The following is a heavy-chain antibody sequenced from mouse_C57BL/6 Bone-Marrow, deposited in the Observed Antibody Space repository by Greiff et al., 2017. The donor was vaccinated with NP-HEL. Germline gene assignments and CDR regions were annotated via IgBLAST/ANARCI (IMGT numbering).Heavy chain of an antibody. J-gene: IGHJ3*01. CDR3: AREGIYGNFLAWFAY. CDR2: INPGSGGT. D-gene: IGHD2-1*01. Sequence: QVQLQQSGAELVRPGTSVKVSCKASGYAFTNYLIEWVKQRPGQGLEWIGVINPGSGGTNYNEKFKGKATLTADTSSSTAYMQLSSLTSEDSAVYFCAREGIYGNFLAWFAYWGQGTLVTVSA. V-gene: IGHV1-54*01. CDR1: GYAFTNYL.